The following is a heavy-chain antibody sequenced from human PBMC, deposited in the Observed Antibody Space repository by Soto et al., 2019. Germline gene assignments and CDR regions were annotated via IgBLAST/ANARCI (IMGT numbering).Heavy chain of an antibody. Sequence: QVQLVQSGAEVKKPGSSVKVSCKASGGTFSSYAISWVRQAPGQGLEWMGGIIPIFGTANYAQKFQGRVTINADESTSKAYMELSSLRSEDTAVYYCARADSNYVRDWYFDLWGRGTLVTVSS. CDR3: ARADSNYVRDWYFDL. CDR1: GGTFSSYA. D-gene: IGHD4-4*01. J-gene: IGHJ2*01. V-gene: IGHV1-69*01. CDR2: IIPIFGTA.